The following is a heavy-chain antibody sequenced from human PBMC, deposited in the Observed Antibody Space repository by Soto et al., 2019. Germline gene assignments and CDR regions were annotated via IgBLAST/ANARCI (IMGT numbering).Heavy chain of an antibody. V-gene: IGHV3-33*01. Sequence: PGGSLRLSCAASGFTFSSYGMHWVRQAPGKGLEWVAVIWYDGSNKYYADSVKGRFTISRDNSKNTLYLQMSSLRAEDTAVYYCAREYAAAGKLFDYWGQGTLVTVSS. CDR1: GFTFSSYG. CDR3: AREYAAAGKLFDY. D-gene: IGHD6-13*01. CDR2: IWYDGSNK. J-gene: IGHJ4*02.